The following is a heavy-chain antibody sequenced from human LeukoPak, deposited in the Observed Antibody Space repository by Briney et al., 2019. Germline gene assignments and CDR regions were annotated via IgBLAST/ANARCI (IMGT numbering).Heavy chain of an antibody. Sequence: PGGSLRLSCAASGFTFSSYGMHWVRQAPGKGLEWVAVISYDGSNKYYADSVKGRFTISRDNAKNSLYLQMNSLRAEDTAVYYCARVRYDYVWGSYRSGYYYYGMDVWGQGTTVTVSS. D-gene: IGHD3-16*02. V-gene: IGHV3-30*03. CDR1: GFTFSSYG. CDR2: ISYDGSNK. CDR3: ARVRYDYVWGSYRSGYYYYGMDV. J-gene: IGHJ6*02.